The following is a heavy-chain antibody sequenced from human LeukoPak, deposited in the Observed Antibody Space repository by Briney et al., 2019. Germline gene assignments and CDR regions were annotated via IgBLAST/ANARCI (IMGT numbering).Heavy chain of an antibody. CDR1: GFTFSDYY. J-gene: IGHJ6*02. CDR3: ARDSDNDYGDYVGHYYYGMDV. V-gene: IGHV3-11*01. Sequence: GGSLRLSCAASGFTFSDYYMSWIRQAPGKGLEWVSYISRSGSTIYYADSVKGRFTISRDNAKNSLYLQMNSLRAEDTAVYYCARDSDNDYGDYVGHYYYGMDVWGQGTTVTVSS. CDR2: ISRSGSTI. D-gene: IGHD4-17*01.